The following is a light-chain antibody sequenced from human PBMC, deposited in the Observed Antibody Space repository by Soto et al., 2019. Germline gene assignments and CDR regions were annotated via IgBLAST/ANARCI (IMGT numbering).Light chain of an antibody. J-gene: IGKJ3*01. V-gene: IGKV3-20*01. CDR3: QQYRSSPPEFT. Sequence: EIVLTQSPGTLSLSAGERATLSCRASQTISSNYLAWYQQKPGQAPRLIIFGATYRATGIPDRFSGSVSGTDFTLTISRLEPEDFAVYYCQQYRSSPPEFTFGPGTKVDIK. CDR2: GAT. CDR1: QTISSNY.